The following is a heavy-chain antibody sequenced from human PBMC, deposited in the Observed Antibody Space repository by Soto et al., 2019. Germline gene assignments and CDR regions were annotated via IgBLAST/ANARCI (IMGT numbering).Heavy chain of an antibody. V-gene: IGHV3-30-3*01. CDR1: GFTFSSYA. CDR3: ARGATEAFDI. Sequence: QVQLVESGGGVVQPGRSLRLSCAASGFTFSSYAMHWVRQAPGKGLEWVAGISYDGSNKYYADSVKGRFTISRDNSKNTLYLQMSSRRAEDTAVYYCARGATEAFDIWGQGTMVTVSS. J-gene: IGHJ3*02. CDR2: ISYDGSNK. D-gene: IGHD5-12*01.